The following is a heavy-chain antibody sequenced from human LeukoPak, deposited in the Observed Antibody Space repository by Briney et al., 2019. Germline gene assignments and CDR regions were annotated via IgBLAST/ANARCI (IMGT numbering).Heavy chain of an antibody. J-gene: IGHJ4*02. Sequence: ASVNVSCKASGYTFSSYGLGWVRPAPGQGLEWMGWINTYNGKPNYAQKLQGRVSLTTDTSTSTAYMELTSLRSDDTAVYYCARDERWLLDYWGQGTLVTVSS. CDR1: GYTFSSYG. CDR3: ARDERWLLDY. V-gene: IGHV1-18*01. CDR2: INTYNGKP. D-gene: IGHD6-19*01.